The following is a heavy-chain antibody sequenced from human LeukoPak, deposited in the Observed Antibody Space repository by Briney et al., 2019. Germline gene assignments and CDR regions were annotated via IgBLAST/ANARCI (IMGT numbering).Heavy chain of an antibody. CDR1: GGTFSSYA. CDR2: IIPIFGTA. CDR3: ARDDSPTWELPQEGPDYYYYGMDV. D-gene: IGHD1-26*01. Sequence: ASVKVSCKASGGTFSSYAISWVRQAPGQGLEWMGGIIPIFGTANYAQKFQGRVTITADESTSTAYMELSSLRSEDTAVYYCARDDSPTWELPQEGPDYYYYGMDVWGQGTTVTVSS. J-gene: IGHJ6*02. V-gene: IGHV1-69*13.